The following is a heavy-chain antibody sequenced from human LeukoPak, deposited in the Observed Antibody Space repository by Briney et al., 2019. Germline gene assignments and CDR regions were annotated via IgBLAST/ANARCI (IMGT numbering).Heavy chain of an antibody. CDR1: GFTFSGYW. Sequence: PGGSLRLSCAASGFTFSGYWMSWVRQAPGRGLEWVANIKQDGSEKYYVDSVKGRFTISRDNAKTSLYLQMNGLRAEDTAVYYCVRGGALWFGKSLLDYWGQGILVTVSS. D-gene: IGHD3-10*01. V-gene: IGHV3-7*04. CDR2: IKQDGSEK. CDR3: VRGGALWFGKSLLDY. J-gene: IGHJ4*02.